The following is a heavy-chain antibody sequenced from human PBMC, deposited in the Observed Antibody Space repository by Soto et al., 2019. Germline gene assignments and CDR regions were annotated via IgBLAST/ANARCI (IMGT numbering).Heavy chain of an antibody. J-gene: IGHJ4*02. D-gene: IGHD3-10*02. CDR2: VSTYNGNT. V-gene: IGHV1-18*01. CDR3: ARERGLTASTLFGY. CDR1: GYTFTSYG. Sequence: QVQLVQSGPEVKMPGASVNVSCQASGYTFTSYGINWVRQATGQGLEWMGRVSTYNGNTKYAQKFQGRVTMTTDTSTTTVYMHLRSLRSDDTAVYYCARERGLTASTLFGYWGQGTVVTVS.